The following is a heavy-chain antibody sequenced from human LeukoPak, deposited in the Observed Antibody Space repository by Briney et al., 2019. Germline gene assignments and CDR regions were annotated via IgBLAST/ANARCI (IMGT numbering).Heavy chain of an antibody. Sequence: SVKVSCKASGGTFSSYAISWVRQAPGQGLEWMGGIIPIFGTANYAQKFQGRVTITADESTSTAYMELSSLRSEDTAVYYCAKNDGSHYYGSGAPPGSFDYWGQGTLVTVSS. V-gene: IGHV1-69*13. CDR1: GGTFSSYA. CDR2: IIPIFGTA. D-gene: IGHD3-10*01. J-gene: IGHJ4*02. CDR3: AKNDGSHYYGSGAPPGSFDY.